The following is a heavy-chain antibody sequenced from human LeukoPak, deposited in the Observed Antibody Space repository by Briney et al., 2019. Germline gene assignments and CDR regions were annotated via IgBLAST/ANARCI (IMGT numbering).Heavy chain of an antibody. D-gene: IGHD2-2*01. CDR3: ARASSTSLLPFYYYYMDV. Sequence: PGASVKVSCKASGYTFTGYYMHWVRQAPGQGLEWMGWINPNSGGTNYAQKFQGRVTMTRDTSISTAYMELSRLRSDDTAVYYCARASSTSLLPFYYYYMDVWGKGTTVTVSS. CDR1: GYTFTGYY. V-gene: IGHV1-2*02. CDR2: INPNSGGT. J-gene: IGHJ6*03.